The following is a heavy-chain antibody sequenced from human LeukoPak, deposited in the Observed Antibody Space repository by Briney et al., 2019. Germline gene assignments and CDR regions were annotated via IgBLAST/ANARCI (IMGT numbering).Heavy chain of an antibody. CDR1: GGSISSYY. CDR2: IYYSGST. D-gene: IGHD2-21*01. Sequence: SETLSLTCTVSGGSISSYYWSWIRQPPGKGLERIGYIYYSGSTNYNPYLKSRVTISVDTSKNQFSLKLSSVTAADTAVYYCARVMALWSDAFDIWGQGTMVTVSS. V-gene: IGHV4-59*01. J-gene: IGHJ3*02. CDR3: ARVMALWSDAFDI.